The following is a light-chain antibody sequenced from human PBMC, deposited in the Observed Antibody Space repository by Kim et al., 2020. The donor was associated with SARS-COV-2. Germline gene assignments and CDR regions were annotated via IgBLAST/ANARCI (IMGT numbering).Light chain of an antibody. V-gene: IGLV3-25*03. CDR1: ALPNQY. J-gene: IGLJ2*01. Sequence: SPGQTARITCSGDALPNQYAYWYQQKPGQAPVLVIYKDSERPSGIPERFSGSSSGTTVTFTISGVQAEDEADYYCQSADSSGTYVVFGGGTKLTVL. CDR3: QSADSSGTYVV. CDR2: KDS.